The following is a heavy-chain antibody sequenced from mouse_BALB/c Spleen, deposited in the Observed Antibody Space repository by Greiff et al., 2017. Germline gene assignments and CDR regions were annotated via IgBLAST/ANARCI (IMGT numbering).Heavy chain of an antibody. CDR2: ISSGGGST. J-gene: IGHJ4*01. D-gene: IGHD2-4*01. Sequence: EVQGVESGGGLVKPGGSLKLSCAASGFAFSSYDMSWVRQTPEKRLEWVAYISSGGGSTYYPDTVKGRFTISRDNAKNTLYLQMSSLKSEDTAMYYCARHQSTMNYYYAMDYWGQGTSVTVSS. CDR3: ARHQSTMNYYYAMDY. CDR1: GFAFSSYD. V-gene: IGHV5-12-1*01.